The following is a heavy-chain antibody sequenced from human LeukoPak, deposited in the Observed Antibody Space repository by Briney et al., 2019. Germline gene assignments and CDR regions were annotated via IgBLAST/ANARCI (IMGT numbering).Heavy chain of an antibody. CDR2: IYSNENT. CDR1: GGSITSYY. D-gene: IGHD2-15*01. Sequence: PSETLSLTCTVSGGSITSYYWSWIRQPAGKGLEWIGRIYSNENTNYNPSLKSRVTMSVDTSKYQFSLKLSSVTAADTAVYYCARGGTTPYYFDDWGQGTLVTVSS. J-gene: IGHJ4*02. V-gene: IGHV4-4*07. CDR3: ARGGTTPYYFDD.